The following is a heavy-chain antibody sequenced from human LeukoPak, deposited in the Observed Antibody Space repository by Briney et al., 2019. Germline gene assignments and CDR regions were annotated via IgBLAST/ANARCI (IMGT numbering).Heavy chain of an antibody. V-gene: IGHV3-30*18. D-gene: IGHD3-22*01. CDR3: AKDQLPYYYDSSGYQPDY. Sequence: GGSLRLSCAASGFTFSSYGMHWVRQAPGKGLEWVAVISYDGSNKYYADSVKGRFTISRDNSKNTLYLQMNSLRAEDTAVYYCAKDQLPYYYDSSGYQPDYWGQGTLVTVSS. CDR2: ISYDGSNK. J-gene: IGHJ4*02. CDR1: GFTFSSYG.